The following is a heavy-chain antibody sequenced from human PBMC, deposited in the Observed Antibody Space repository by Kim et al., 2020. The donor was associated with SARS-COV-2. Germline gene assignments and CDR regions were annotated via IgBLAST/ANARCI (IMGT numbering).Heavy chain of an antibody. CDR1: GFTVSADY. J-gene: IGHJ6*02. V-gene: IGHV3-53*04. Sequence: GGSLRLSCAASGFTVSADYMNWVRQAPGKGLEWVSVIYKGGATFYSDYVKGRFTISRHDSKNIVSLQMNTLKVEDTAVYYCARDPGNRNGMSVWGPGTTGTVAS. CDR2: IYKGGAT. CDR3: ARDPGNRNGMSV.